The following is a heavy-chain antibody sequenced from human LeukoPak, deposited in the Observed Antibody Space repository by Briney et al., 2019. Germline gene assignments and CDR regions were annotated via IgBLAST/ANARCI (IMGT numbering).Heavy chain of an antibody. D-gene: IGHD4-17*01. CDR3: ARRSVTTALYFDY. V-gene: IGHV3-9*01. CDR1: GFIFDDYA. Sequence: GGSLRLSCAASGFIFDDYAMHWVRQAPGKGLEWVSSISWNSDSIGYADSVEGRFTISRDNAKNSLYLQMNSLRAGDTALYYCARRSVTTALYFDYWGQGTLVTVSS. CDR2: ISWNSDSI. J-gene: IGHJ4*02.